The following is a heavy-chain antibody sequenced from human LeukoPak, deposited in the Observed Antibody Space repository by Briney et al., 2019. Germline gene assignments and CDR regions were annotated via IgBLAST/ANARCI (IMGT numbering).Heavy chain of an antibody. V-gene: IGHV4-59*12. J-gene: IGHJ5*02. CDR2: IYYSGST. Sequence: SETLSLTCTVSGGSISSYYWSWIRQPPGKGLEWIGYIYYSGSTNYNPSLKSRVTISVDTSKNQFSLKLSSVTAADTAVYYCARRWQLAHNWFDPWGQGTLVTVSS. CDR3: ARRWQLAHNWFDP. CDR1: GGSISSYY. D-gene: IGHD6-6*01.